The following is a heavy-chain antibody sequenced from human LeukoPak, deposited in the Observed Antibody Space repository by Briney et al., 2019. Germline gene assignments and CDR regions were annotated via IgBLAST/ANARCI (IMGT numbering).Heavy chain of an antibody. J-gene: IGHJ6*02. CDR3: AKHITMIVVVIIYGMDV. Sequence: GGSLRLSCAASGFTFSSYGMHWVRQAPGKGLEWVAFIRYDGSNKYYADSVKGRFTISRDNSKNTLYLQMNSLRAEDTAVYYCAKHITMIVVVIIYGMDVWGQGTTVTVSS. CDR2: IRYDGSNK. D-gene: IGHD3-22*01. CDR1: GFTFSSYG. V-gene: IGHV3-30*02.